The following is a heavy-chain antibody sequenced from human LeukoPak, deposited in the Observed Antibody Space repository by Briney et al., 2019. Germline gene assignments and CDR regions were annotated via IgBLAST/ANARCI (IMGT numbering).Heavy chain of an antibody. V-gene: IGHV3-23*01. J-gene: IGHJ3*02. Sequence: GGSLRLSCAASGFTFSNNAMSWVRQAPGKGLEWVLATSTSGGSAYYADSVKGRFTISRDNSKNTLYLQMNSLRAEDTAVYYCAKGLYRYYLENDAFDIWGQGTMVTVSS. D-gene: IGHD3-10*01. CDR2: TSTSGGSA. CDR3: AKGLYRYYLENDAFDI. CDR1: GFTFSNNA.